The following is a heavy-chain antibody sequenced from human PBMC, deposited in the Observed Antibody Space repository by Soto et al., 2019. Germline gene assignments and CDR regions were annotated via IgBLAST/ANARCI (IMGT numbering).Heavy chain of an antibody. CDR2: MNPNSRNT. CDR3: ARSDGYNVNWLDS. J-gene: IGHJ5*01. Sequence: QVQLVQSGAEVKTPGASVKVSCKASGYTFASYDINWVRQAPGQGLEWMGWMNPNSRNTGYAQKFQGRLIMTGATALSIAPMELSSLINEDTAVYYCARSDGYNVNWLDSWGQGNLVSVSA. CDR1: GYTFASYD. D-gene: IGHD2-21*01. V-gene: IGHV1-8*01.